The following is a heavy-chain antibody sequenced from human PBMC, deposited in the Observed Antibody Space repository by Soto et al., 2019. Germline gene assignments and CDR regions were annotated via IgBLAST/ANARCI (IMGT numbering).Heavy chain of an antibody. CDR1: GFTVSSNY. V-gene: IGHV3-53*01. Sequence: GGSLRLSCAASGFTVSSNYMSWVRQAPGKGLEWVSVIYSGGSTCYADSVKGRFTISRDNSKNTLYLQMNSLRAEDTAVYYCARDPFSGSSYYYYGMDVWGQGTTVTVSS. D-gene: IGHD1-26*01. J-gene: IGHJ6*02. CDR3: ARDPFSGSSYYYYGMDV. CDR2: IYSGGST.